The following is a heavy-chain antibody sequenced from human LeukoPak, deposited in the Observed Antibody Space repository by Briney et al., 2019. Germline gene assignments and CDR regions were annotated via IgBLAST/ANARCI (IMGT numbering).Heavy chain of an antibody. CDR3: ARAPYYDSSGYYYGLDY. D-gene: IGHD3-22*01. CDR1: GGSISIYY. V-gene: IGHV4-59*12. J-gene: IGHJ4*02. Sequence: SETLSLTCTVSGGSISIYYWSWVRQPPGKGLEWMGYVYNSGNTDYNPSLKSRVTISADTSKNQFSLKLTSVTAADTAVYYCARAPYYDSSGYYYGLDYWGQGTLVTVSS. CDR2: VYNSGNT.